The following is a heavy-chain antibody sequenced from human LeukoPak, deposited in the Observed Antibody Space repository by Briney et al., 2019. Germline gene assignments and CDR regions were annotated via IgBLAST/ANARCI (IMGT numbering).Heavy chain of an antibody. CDR1: GFTFDSYS. D-gene: IGHD3-3*01. CDR2: ITSGSSTI. V-gene: IGHV3-48*04. Sequence: GGSLRLSCAASGFTFDSYSMSWVRQAPGKGLEWVSYITSGSSTIYYPDSVKGRFTISRDNAKNSLYLQMNSLRAEDTAVYYCARDPSITIFGVVIIPYYMDVWGKGTTVTVSS. J-gene: IGHJ6*03. CDR3: ARDPSITIFGVVIIPYYMDV.